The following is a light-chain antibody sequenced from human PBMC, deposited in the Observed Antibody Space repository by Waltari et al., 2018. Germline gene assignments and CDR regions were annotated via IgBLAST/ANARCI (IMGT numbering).Light chain of an antibody. Sequence: QLVLTQSPSASASLGASVKLTCTLSSGHSSNVIAWLQQQPEKGPRYLMKVNSDGSHTKGDAIPDRFSGSGSGAERYLTISSVLSEDEADYYGQTGGHGTWVFGGGTKLTVL. J-gene: IGLJ3*02. CDR2: VNSDGSH. V-gene: IGLV4-69*01. CDR1: SGHSSNV. CDR3: QTGGHGTWV.